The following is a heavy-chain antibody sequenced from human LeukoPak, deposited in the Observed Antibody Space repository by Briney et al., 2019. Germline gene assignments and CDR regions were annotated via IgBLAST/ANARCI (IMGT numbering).Heavy chain of an antibody. CDR1: GYTFTSYY. Sequence: GASVKVSCKASGYTFTSYYMHWVRQAPGQGLEWMGIINPSGGSTSYAQKFQGRVTLTRDTSTSTVYMVLSSLRSEDTAVYYCARDRGGVGATFLGYGMDVWGQGTTVTVSS. D-gene: IGHD1-26*01. CDR2: INPSGGST. J-gene: IGHJ6*02. CDR3: ARDRGGVGATFLGYGMDV. V-gene: IGHV1-46*01.